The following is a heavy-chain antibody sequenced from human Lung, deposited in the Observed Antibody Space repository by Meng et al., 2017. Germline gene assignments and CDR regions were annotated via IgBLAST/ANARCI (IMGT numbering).Heavy chain of an antibody. J-gene: IGHJ4*01. CDR2: FVNYVDT. V-gene: IGHV1-18*01. D-gene: IGHD1-14*01. CDR3: ASGTPGRSYCDY. CDR1: GYTFGSYG. Sequence: QVHLLQSGPEVKKPGASARVSCKASGYTFGSYGICWVRQAPGQGLEWMGWFVNYVDTYPAPKFQGRVTMTTDTHTNTAFMELRRLTSDGTDVYYCASGTPGRSYCDYWRHSTLVTVSS.